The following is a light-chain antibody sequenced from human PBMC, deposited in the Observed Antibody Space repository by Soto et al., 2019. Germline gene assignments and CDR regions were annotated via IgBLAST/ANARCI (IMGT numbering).Light chain of an antibody. J-gene: IGKJ4*02. Sequence: DIVMTQSPATLSASPGERATLSCRASQSVSTNLAWYQQKPGQAPKLLVYGASTRATGIPARFSGSGSGTHFTLTISSLQSEDFAVYYCQQHNNSPLTFGGGTKVEIK. CDR3: QQHNNSPLT. CDR1: QSVSTN. CDR2: GAS. V-gene: IGKV3-15*01.